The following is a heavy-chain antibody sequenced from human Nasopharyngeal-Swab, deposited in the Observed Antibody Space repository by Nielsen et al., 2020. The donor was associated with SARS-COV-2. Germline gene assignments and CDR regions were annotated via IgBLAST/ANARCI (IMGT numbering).Heavy chain of an antibody. J-gene: IGHJ6*03. CDR2: IITVLPIT. V-gene: IGHV1-69*10. CDR1: GGTFSSYG. CDR3: ARGGWLRRDYYYVYYYMDV. Sequence: SVKVSCKTSGGTFSSYGIRWVRQAPGEGLEWMGGIITVLPITRYAQKFRERVTITADTSTSTAYMELSSLRSEDTATYYCARGGWLRRDYYYVYYYMDVWGKGTTVTVSS. D-gene: IGHD5-24*01.